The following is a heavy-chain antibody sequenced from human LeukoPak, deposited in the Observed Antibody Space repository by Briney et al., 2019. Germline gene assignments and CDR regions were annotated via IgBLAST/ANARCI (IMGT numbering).Heavy chain of an antibody. CDR1: GFTFSSYS. D-gene: IGHD6-13*01. J-gene: IGHJ4*02. Sequence: PGGSLRLSCAASGFTFSSYSMNWVRQAPGKGLEWVSSISSSSSYIYYADSVKGRFTISRDNAKNSLYLQMNSLRAEDTAVYYCARVETAGTFSFDYWGQGTLVTVSS. CDR3: ARVETAGTFSFDY. V-gene: IGHV3-21*01. CDR2: ISSSSSYI.